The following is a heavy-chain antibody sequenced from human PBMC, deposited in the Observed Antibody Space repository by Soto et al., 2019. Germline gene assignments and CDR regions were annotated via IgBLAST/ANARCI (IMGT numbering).Heavy chain of an antibody. CDR1: CGSVSGHY. D-gene: IGHD6-19*01. J-gene: IGHJ4*02. CDR3: ARVCSSGWSPQY. Sequence: LSLPCTGSCGSVSGHYWIWIRQPPVEVMEWIGYIFYSGSTTYNNKPSLKSRVSISVDTSKNQFYLSLSYVTAADTAVYYCARVCSSGWSPQYWGQGTLGTAS. V-gene: IGHV4-59*02. CDR2: IFYSGST.